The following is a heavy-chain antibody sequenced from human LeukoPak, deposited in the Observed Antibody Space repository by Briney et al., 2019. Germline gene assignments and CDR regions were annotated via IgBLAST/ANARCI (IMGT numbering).Heavy chain of an antibody. J-gene: IGHJ6*02. CDR1: GYTFTGYY. D-gene: IGHD6-13*01. CDR3: ARDLFSGSWYVIVYYYGMDV. V-gene: IGHV1-2*02. CDR2: INPNSGGT. Sequence: ASVKVSCKASGYTFTGYYMHWVRQAPGQGLEWMGWINPNSGGTNYAQKFQGRVTMTRDTSISTAYMELSRLRADDTAVYYCARDLFSGSWYVIVYYYGMDVWGQGTTVTVSS.